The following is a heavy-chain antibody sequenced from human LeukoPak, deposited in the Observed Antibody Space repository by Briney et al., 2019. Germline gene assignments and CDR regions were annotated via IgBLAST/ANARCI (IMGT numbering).Heavy chain of an antibody. D-gene: IGHD6-13*01. CDR1: GGSFSGYY. V-gene: IGHV4-34*01. CDR3: ARGPRKAGIAAVYFDY. J-gene: IGHJ4*02. Sequence: PSETLSLTCAVYGGSFSGYYWCWIRQPPGKGLEWIGEINHSGSTNYNPSLKSRVTISVDTSKNQFSLKLSSVTAADTAVYYCARGPRKAGIAAVYFDYWGQGTLVTVSS. CDR2: INHSGST.